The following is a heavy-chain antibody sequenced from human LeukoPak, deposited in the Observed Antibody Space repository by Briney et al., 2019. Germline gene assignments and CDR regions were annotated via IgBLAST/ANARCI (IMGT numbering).Heavy chain of an antibody. Sequence: GGSLRLSCAASGFTFSSYAMSWVRQAPGKGLEWVSAISGSGGSTYYADSVKGRFTISRDNSKNTLYLQMNSLRAEDTAVYYCAKGRTYYYGSGSLTNFTWYFDYWGQGTLVTVSS. CDR3: AKGRTYYYGSGSLTNFTWYFDY. CDR1: GFTFSSYA. J-gene: IGHJ4*02. V-gene: IGHV3-23*01. CDR2: ISGSGGST. D-gene: IGHD3-10*01.